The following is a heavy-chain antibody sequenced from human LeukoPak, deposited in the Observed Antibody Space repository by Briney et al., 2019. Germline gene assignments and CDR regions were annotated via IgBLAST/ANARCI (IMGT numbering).Heavy chain of an antibody. CDR3: AKDTVPAAMYYYYYMDV. Sequence: PGGSLRLSCAASGFTFSTCGMSWVRQAPGKGLEWVSAISGSGGSTYYADSVKGRFTISRDNSKNTLYLQMNSLRAEDTAVYYCAKDTVPAAMYYYYYMDVWGKGTTVTVSS. J-gene: IGHJ6*03. V-gene: IGHV3-23*01. CDR2: ISGSGGST. CDR1: GFTFSTCG. D-gene: IGHD2-2*01.